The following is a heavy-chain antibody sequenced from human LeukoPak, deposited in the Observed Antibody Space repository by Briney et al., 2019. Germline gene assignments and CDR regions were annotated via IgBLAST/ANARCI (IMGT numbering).Heavy chain of an antibody. Sequence: PSQTLSLTCTVSGGSISSGDYYWRWIRQPPGKGLEWIGYIYYSGSTYYNPSLKSRVTISVDTSKNQFSLKLSSVTAADTAVYYCARVCHYDILTGQYYYYGMDVWGKGTTVTVSS. D-gene: IGHD3-9*01. V-gene: IGHV4-30-4*01. CDR1: GGSISSGDYY. J-gene: IGHJ6*04. CDR3: ARVCHYDILTGQYYYYGMDV. CDR2: IYYSGST.